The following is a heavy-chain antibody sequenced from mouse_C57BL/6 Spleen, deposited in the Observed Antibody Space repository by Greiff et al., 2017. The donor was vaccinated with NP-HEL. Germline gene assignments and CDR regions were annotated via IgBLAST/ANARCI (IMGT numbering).Heavy chain of an antibody. V-gene: IGHV1-15*01. CDR2: IDPGTGGT. Sequence: VQLQQSGAELVRPGASVTLSCKASGYTFTDYEMHWVKQTPVHGLEWIGAIDPGTGGTAYNQKFKGKAILTADKSSSTAYMELRSLTSEDSAVYYCTRDDYDGGAFDDWGQGTTLTVSS. J-gene: IGHJ2*01. CDR1: GYTFTDYE. CDR3: TRDDYDGGAFDD. D-gene: IGHD2-4*01.